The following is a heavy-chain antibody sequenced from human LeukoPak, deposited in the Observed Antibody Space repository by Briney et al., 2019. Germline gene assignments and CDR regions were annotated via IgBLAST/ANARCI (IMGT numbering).Heavy chain of an antibody. Sequence: PGGSLRLSCAASGFTFDDYTMHWVRQAPGKGLEWVSLISWDGGSTYYADSVKGRFTISRDNSKNSLYLQMNSLRTEDTALYYCAKDSGYDLEYYFDYWGQGTLVTVSS. CDR1: GFTFDDYT. V-gene: IGHV3-43*01. CDR2: ISWDGGST. D-gene: IGHD5-12*01. J-gene: IGHJ4*02. CDR3: AKDSGYDLEYYFDY.